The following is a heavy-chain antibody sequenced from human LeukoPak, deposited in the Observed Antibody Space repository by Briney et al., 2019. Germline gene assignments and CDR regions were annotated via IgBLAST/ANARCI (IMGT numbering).Heavy chain of an antibody. J-gene: IGHJ4*02. CDR2: VNSDGSGT. D-gene: IGHD5-12*01. Sequence: GGSLRLSCAASGFTFSNYWMHWVRHAPGKGLVWVARVNSDGSGTTYADSVKDRFTISRDNAKNTLYLQMNSLRAEDTAIYYCARESKYSGYPFDYWGQGTLVTVSS. CDR3: ARESKYSGYPFDY. V-gene: IGHV3-74*01. CDR1: GFTFSNYW.